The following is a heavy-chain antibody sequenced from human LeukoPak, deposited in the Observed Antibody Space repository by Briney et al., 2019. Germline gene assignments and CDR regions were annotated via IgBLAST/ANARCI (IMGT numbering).Heavy chain of an antibody. J-gene: IGHJ4*02. CDR3: ARAFLSGSYYGY. V-gene: IGHV1-18*01. CDR1: GYTFTSYG. CDR2: ISAYNGNT. D-gene: IGHD1-26*01. Sequence: ASVKVSCKASGYTFTSYGISWARQAPGQGLEWMGWISAYNGNTNYAQKFQGRVTMTRYTSISTAYMELSSLRSEDTAVYYCARAFLSGSYYGYWGQGTLVTVSS.